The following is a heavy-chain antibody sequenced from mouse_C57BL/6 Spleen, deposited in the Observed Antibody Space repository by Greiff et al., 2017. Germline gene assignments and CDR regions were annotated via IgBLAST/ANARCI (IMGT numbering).Heavy chain of an antibody. CDR1: GYTFTDYY. Sequence: QVQLQQSGAELVRPGASVKLSCKASGYTFTDYYINWVKQRPGQGLEWIARIYPGSGNTYYNEKFKGKATLTAEKSSSTAYMQLSSLTSDDSAVYFCAIIYYDYPYYAMDYWGQGTSVTVSS. J-gene: IGHJ4*01. CDR2: IYPGSGNT. V-gene: IGHV1-76*01. CDR3: AIIYYDYPYYAMDY. D-gene: IGHD2-4*01.